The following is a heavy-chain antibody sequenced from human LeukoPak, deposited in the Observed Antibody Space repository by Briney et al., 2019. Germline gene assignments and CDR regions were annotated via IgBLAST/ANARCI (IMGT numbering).Heavy chain of an antibody. V-gene: IGHV4-4*07. D-gene: IGHD3-22*01. CDR3: ARMGYYYDSSGYWEYFQH. J-gene: IGHJ1*01. Sequence: SETLSLTCTVSGGSISSYYWSWIRQPAGKGLEWIGRIYTSGSTNYNPSLKSRVSMSVDTSKNQFSLKLSSVTAADTAVYYCARMGYYYDSSGYWEYFQHWGQGTLVTVSS. CDR2: IYTSGST. CDR1: GGSISSYY.